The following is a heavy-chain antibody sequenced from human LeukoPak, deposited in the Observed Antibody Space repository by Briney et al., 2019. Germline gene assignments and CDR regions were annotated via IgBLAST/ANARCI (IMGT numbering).Heavy chain of an antibody. J-gene: IGHJ5*02. CDR2: MYTSGSS. CDR1: GGSISSGSYY. D-gene: IGHD3-22*01. CDR3: ARTFITFNWFDP. V-gene: IGHV4-61*02. Sequence: SETLSLTCTVSGGSISSGSYYWNWIRQPAGKGLEWIGRMYTSGSSNYNPSLKSRVTISVDTSKNQFSLKLSSVTAADTAVYYCARTFITFNWFDPWGQGTLVTVSS.